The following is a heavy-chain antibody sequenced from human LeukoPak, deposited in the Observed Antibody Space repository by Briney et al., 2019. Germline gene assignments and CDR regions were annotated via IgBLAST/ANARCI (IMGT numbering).Heavy chain of an antibody. V-gene: IGHV4-4*09. CDR1: GGSVSSYY. CDR3: ARQRGRWDSFDY. J-gene: IGHJ4*02. D-gene: IGHD1-26*01. CDR2: IKSSGSS. Sequence: PSETLSLTCTVSGGSVSSYYWSWIRQPPGKGLEWIGYIKSSGSSNYNPSLKSRVTISMDTSKNQFSLRLTSVTAADTAVYYCARQRGRWDSFDYWGQGTLVTVSS.